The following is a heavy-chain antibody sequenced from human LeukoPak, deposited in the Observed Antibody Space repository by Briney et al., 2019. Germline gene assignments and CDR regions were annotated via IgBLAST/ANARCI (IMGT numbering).Heavy chain of an antibody. D-gene: IGHD7-27*01. CDR2: INPNSSGT. Sequence: AAVKVSCKASGYTFTGYFMHWVRQAPGQGLEWMGWINPNSSGTNYAQKFQGRVTMTRDTSISTAYMELSRRTSDDTAVYYCARDILTDDAFDIWGQGTMVTVSS. CDR3: ARDILTDDAFDI. J-gene: IGHJ3*02. V-gene: IGHV1-2*02. CDR1: GYTFTGYF.